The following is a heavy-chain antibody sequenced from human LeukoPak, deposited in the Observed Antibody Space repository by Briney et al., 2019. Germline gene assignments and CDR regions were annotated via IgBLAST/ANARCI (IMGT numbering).Heavy chain of an antibody. CDR2: INWNGGST. CDR1: GFTFDGYG. CDR3: ARDISSGWYFDY. Sequence: GGSLRLSCAVSGFTFDGYGMSWVRQAPGKGLEWVSGINWNGGSTGYVDSVKGRFTISRDNAKNSLHLQMNSLRAEDTALYYCARDISSGWYFDYWGQGTLVAVSS. J-gene: IGHJ4*02. V-gene: IGHV3-20*04. D-gene: IGHD6-19*01.